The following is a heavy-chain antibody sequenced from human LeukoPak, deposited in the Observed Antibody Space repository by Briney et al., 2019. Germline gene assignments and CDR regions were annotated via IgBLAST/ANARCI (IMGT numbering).Heavy chain of an antibody. CDR3: ARGRITFGGVIGYYYDY. Sequence: GGSLRLSCAASGFTVSSNYMSWVRQVPGRGLEWVANMKQDGGEIYYVDSVKGRFTISRDNAKNSLFLQMTSLRPEDTAVYYCARGRITFGGVIGYYYDYWGQGTLVTVSS. J-gene: IGHJ4*02. D-gene: IGHD3-16*01. V-gene: IGHV3-7*01. CDR2: MKQDGGEI. CDR1: GFTVSSNY.